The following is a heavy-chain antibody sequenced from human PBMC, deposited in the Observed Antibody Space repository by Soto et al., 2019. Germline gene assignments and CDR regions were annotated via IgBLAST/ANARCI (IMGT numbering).Heavy chain of an antibody. V-gene: IGHV3-13*01. D-gene: IGHD5-18*01. J-gene: IGHJ3*02. CDR2: IGTAGDT. CDR3: ARGGRGYSYGYGEGAFDI. Sequence: GGSLRLSCAASGFTFSSYDMHWVRQATGKGLEWVSAIGTAGDTYYPGSVKGRFTISRENAKNSLYLQMNSLRAGDTAVYYCARGGRGYSYGYGEGAFDIWGQVTMVTVPS. CDR1: GFTFSSYD.